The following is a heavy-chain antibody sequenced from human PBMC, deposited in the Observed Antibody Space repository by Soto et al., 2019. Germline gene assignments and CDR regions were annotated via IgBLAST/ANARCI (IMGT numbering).Heavy chain of an antibody. CDR3: AKGSGGKGGVFDY. J-gene: IGHJ4*02. V-gene: IGHV3-30*18. D-gene: IGHD2-15*01. CDR1: GFTFSSYG. CDR2: ISHDGSNK. Sequence: QVQLVESGGGVVQPGRSLRLSCAVSGFTFSSYGMHWVRQAPGKGLEWVAVISHDGSNKYYADSVKGRFTISRDNSKNTLYLQMNSLRAEDTAVYYCAKGSGGKGGVFDYWGQGTLATVSS.